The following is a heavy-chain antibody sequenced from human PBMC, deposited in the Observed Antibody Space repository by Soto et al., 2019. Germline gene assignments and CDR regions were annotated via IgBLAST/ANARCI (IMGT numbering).Heavy chain of an antibody. J-gene: IGHJ4*02. D-gene: IGHD1-7*01. V-gene: IGHV5-51*01. CDR1: GYNFGAYW. CDR3: ARGGIIGTQHDY. CDR2: IFPGDSDT. Sequence: PGESLKISCQGSGYNFGAYWIGWVRQMPGKGLEWMGIIFPGDSDTRYRPSFQGQVTISVDRSINTAYLQWSSLKASDTAMYFCARGGIIGTQHDYWGQVPQVTFST.